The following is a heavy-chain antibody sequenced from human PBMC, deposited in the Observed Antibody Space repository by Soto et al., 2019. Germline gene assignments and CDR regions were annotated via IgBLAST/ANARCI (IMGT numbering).Heavy chain of an antibody. D-gene: IGHD3-22*01. V-gene: IGHV1-2*02. CDR1: GYTLTGYY. J-gene: IGHJ3*02. CDR2: INPHIGGT. Sequence: ASVKVSCKASGYTLTGYYIRRVRLSPGQGLEWLGWINPHIGGTNYAQKHKGRVTMTRETSIRTAYMELSRLRSDDTDVYYCETGYSYGFYYDSSGYWASAFDIWGQGTMVTVSS. CDR3: ETGYSYGFYYDSSGYWASAFDI.